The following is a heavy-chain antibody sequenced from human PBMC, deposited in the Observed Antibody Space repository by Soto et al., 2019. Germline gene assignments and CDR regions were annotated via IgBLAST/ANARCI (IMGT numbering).Heavy chain of an antibody. D-gene: IGHD6-19*01. Sequence: SQTLSLTCVISGDSVPSNSAAWNWIRQSPSRGLEWLGRTYYRSKWYNDYAVSVKSRITINPDTSKNQFSLQLNSVTPEDTAVYYCARDRDSSGWRPLGYYYYGMDVWGQGTTVTVSS. J-gene: IGHJ6*02. CDR2: TYYRSKWYN. CDR1: GDSVPSNSAA. V-gene: IGHV6-1*01. CDR3: ARDRDSSGWRPLGYYYYGMDV.